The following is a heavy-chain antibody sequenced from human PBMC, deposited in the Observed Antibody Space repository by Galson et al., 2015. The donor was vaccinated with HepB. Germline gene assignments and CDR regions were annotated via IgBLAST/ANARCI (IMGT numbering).Heavy chain of an antibody. D-gene: IGHD3-9*01. CDR1: GFTFSSYG. CDR3: ARELGGYDILTGIDY. Sequence: SLRLSCAASGFTFSSYGMHWVRQAPGKGLEWVAVIWYDGSNKYYADSVKGRFTISRDNSKNTPYLQMNSLRAEDTAVYYCARELGGYDILTGIDYWGQGTLVTVSS. CDR2: IWYDGSNK. J-gene: IGHJ4*02. V-gene: IGHV3-33*08.